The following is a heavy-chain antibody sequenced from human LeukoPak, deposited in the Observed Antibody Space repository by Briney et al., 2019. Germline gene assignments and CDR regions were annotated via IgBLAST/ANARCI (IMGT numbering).Heavy chain of an antibody. CDR1: GFTFSSYW. V-gene: IGHV3-21*01. J-gene: IGHJ6*03. Sequence: GGSLRLSCEVSGFTFSSYWMSWVRQAPGKGLEWVSYISSTNGHTYYADSVKGRFTISRDNARNSLYLQMNSLRAEDTAVYYCARDPYSGTYGDTYYYYMDVWGKGTTVTISS. CDR2: ISSTNGHT. CDR3: ARDPYSGTYGDTYYYYMDV. D-gene: IGHD1-26*01.